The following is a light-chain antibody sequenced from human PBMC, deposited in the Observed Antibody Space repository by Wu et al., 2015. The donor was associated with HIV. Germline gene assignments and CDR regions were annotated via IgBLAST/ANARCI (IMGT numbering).Light chain of an antibody. CDR1: RSVSSY. CDR2: DAS. Sequence: EIVLTQSPATLSLSPGGRATLSCRASRSVSSYLAWYQQKPGQAPRLLIYDASNRATGIPARFSGSGSGTDFTLTISSLEPEDFAVYYCQQRSNWPPRTFGQGTKVEIK. CDR3: QQRSNWPPRT. V-gene: IGKV3-11*01. J-gene: IGKJ1*01.